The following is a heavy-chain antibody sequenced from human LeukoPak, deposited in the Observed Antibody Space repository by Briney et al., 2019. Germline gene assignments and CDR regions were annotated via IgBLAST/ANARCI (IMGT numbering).Heavy chain of an antibody. J-gene: IGHJ3*02. D-gene: IGHD1-1*01. Sequence: PGGSLRLSCAASEFTFSSYWMSWVRQAPGKGLEWVANIKQDGSEKYYVDSVKGRFTISRDNAKNSLYLQMNSLRAEDTAVYYCARVEGAGTDAFDIWGQGTMVTVSS. V-gene: IGHV3-7*01. CDR1: EFTFSSYW. CDR3: ARVEGAGTDAFDI. CDR2: IKQDGSEK.